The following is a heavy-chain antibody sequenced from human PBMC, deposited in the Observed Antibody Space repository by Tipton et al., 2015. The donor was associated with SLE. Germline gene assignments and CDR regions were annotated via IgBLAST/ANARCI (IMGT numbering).Heavy chain of an antibody. CDR2: ISSSGSTI. J-gene: IGHJ4*02. D-gene: IGHD6-13*01. Sequence: SLRLSCAASGFTFSSYEMNWVRQAPGKGLEWVSYISSSGSTIYYADSVKGRFTISRDNAKNSLYLQMNSLRAEDTAVYYCARGGSSSLGYFDYWSQGTLVTVSS. CDR1: GFTFSSYE. V-gene: IGHV3-48*03. CDR3: ARGGSSSLGYFDY.